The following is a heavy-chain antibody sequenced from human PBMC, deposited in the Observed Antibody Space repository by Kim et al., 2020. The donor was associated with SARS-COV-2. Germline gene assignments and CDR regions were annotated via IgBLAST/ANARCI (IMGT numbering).Heavy chain of an antibody. J-gene: IGHJ5*02. CDR3: AKDLVEQWLHQNWFDP. Sequence: SVKGRFTISRDNSKNTLYLQMNSLRAEDTAVYYCAKDLVEQWLHQNWFDPWGQGTLVTVSS. D-gene: IGHD6-19*01. V-gene: IGHV3-23*01.